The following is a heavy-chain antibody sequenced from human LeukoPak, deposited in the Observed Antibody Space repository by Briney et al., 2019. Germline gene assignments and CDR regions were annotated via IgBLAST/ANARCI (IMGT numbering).Heavy chain of an antibody. CDR2: ISAYNGNT. CDR1: GYTFTSYG. Sequence: ASVKVSCKASGYTFTSYGISWVRQAPGHGLEWMGWISAYNGNTNYAQKLQGRVTMTTDTSTSTAYMELRSLRSDDTAVYYCARQQYYYDSSGYPPLGYWGQGTLVTVSS. J-gene: IGHJ4*02. CDR3: ARQQYYYDSSGYPPLGY. V-gene: IGHV1-18*01. D-gene: IGHD3-22*01.